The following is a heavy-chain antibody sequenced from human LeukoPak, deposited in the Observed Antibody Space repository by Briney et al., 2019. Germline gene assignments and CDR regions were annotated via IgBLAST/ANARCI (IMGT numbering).Heavy chain of an antibody. J-gene: IGHJ6*02. CDR2: LSPGGGGS. CDR1: GYTVSSYY. Sequence: GASVNVSCKASGYTVSSYYMHWMRQAPGQGLEWMGILSPGGGGSSYAQKLQGRATLTRATSTNTVYMELSSLRSDDTAVYYCASVYKHAMDVWGQGTTVVVSS. D-gene: IGHD5-24*01. V-gene: IGHV1-46*04. CDR3: ASVYKHAMDV.